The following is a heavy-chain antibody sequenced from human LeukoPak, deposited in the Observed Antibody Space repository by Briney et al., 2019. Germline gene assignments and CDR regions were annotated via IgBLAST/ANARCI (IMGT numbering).Heavy chain of an antibody. CDR3: TKDGYGSGIDFPCALDI. Sequence: GGSLRLSYAASGFTFNNYAMTWVRQSPGKGLEWVSAITGSGDSTYYADSVKGRFTISTDNSKNTLYLQMNSLRGEDTAVYYCTKDGYGSGIDFPCALDIWGQGTLVTVSS. D-gene: IGHD3-10*01. CDR1: GFTFNNYA. V-gene: IGHV3-23*01. CDR2: ITGSGDST. J-gene: IGHJ3*02.